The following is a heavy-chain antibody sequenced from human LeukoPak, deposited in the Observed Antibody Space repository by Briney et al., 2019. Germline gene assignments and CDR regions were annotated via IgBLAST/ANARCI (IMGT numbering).Heavy chain of an antibody. Sequence: GGSLRLSCAASGFTVTSNYMSWVRLPPGKGLEWVSVIYSGTNTYYADSVKGRFTISRDNSKNTLYLQMNSLRVEDTAVYYCARESSGSYFFYWGQGTLVTVSS. CDR2: IYSGTNT. CDR3: ARESSGSYFFY. CDR1: GFTVTSNY. V-gene: IGHV3-66*01. D-gene: IGHD1-26*01. J-gene: IGHJ4*02.